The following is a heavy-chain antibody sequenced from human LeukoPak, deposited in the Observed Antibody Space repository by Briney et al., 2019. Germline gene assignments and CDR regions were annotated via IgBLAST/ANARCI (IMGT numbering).Heavy chain of an antibody. CDR1: GGSISSYY. Sequence: SETLSLTCTVSGGSISSYYWSWLRQSPGKGLEWIGYIYYSGSTNYNPSLKSRVTISVDTSKNQFSLKLSSVTAADTAVYYCAYYDSRGFAKWGQGTLVTVSS. CDR2: IYYSGST. J-gene: IGHJ4*02. V-gene: IGHV4-59*08. D-gene: IGHD3-22*01. CDR3: AYYDSRGFAK.